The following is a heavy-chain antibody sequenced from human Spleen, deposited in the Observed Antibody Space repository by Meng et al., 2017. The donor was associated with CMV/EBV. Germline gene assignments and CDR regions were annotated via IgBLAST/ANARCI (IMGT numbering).Heavy chain of an antibody. Sequence: SVKVSCKASGGTFNNYAITWVRQAPGQGLEWMGGIIPILGIANYAQKFQGRVTITADKSTSTAYMELSSLRSEDTAVYYCASLWFGELWRNGFDYWGQGTLVTVSS. CDR3: ASLWFGELWRNGFDY. V-gene: IGHV1-69*10. CDR2: IIPILGIA. J-gene: IGHJ4*02. CDR1: GGTFNNYA. D-gene: IGHD3-10*01.